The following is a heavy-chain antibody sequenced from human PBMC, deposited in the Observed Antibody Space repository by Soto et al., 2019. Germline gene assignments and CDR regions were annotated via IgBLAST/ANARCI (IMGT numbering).Heavy chain of an antibody. CDR3: AKAAGGGTAMNTSLFDY. CDR2: VSASGSKT. V-gene: IGHV3-23*01. Sequence: EVQLLESGGGLVQPGGSLRLSCAASGITFNNFALSWVRQAPGKGLVWVSGVSASGSKTHYADSVKGRFAISRDNSKNTLSLQMNRQRVEDTAVYYCAKAAGGGTAMNTSLFDYWGQGTLVTVSS. CDR1: GITFNNFA. J-gene: IGHJ4*02. D-gene: IGHD5-18*01.